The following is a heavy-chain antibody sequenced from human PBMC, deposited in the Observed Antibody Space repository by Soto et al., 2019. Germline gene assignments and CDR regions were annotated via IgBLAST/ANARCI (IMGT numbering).Heavy chain of an antibody. Sequence: SETLSLTCAVYGGSFSGYYWSWIRQPPGKGLEWIGEINHSGSTNYNPSLKSRVTNPDTSKNQFSLQLNSVTPEDTAVYYCARGIAAAGTFRYYYYGMDVWGQGTTVTVSS. J-gene: IGHJ6*02. V-gene: IGHV4-34*01. CDR3: ARGIAAAGTFRYYYYGMDV. CDR2: INHSGST. D-gene: IGHD6-13*01. CDR1: GGSFSGYY.